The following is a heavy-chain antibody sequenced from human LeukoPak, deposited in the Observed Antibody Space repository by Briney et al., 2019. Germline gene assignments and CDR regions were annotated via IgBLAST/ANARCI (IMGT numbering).Heavy chain of an antibody. V-gene: IGHV3-23*01. CDR1: GFPFSSYG. Sequence: GGSLRLSCAASGFPFSSYGMNWVRQAPGQGLEWVSAITGSTRTTYYADSVKGRFTVSRDNSKNTLSLQMNSLRAEDTAVYYCARGRQNSGSYSDAFDIWGQGTVVTVSS. D-gene: IGHD1-26*01. CDR2: ITGSTRTT. CDR3: ARGRQNSGSYSDAFDI. J-gene: IGHJ3*02.